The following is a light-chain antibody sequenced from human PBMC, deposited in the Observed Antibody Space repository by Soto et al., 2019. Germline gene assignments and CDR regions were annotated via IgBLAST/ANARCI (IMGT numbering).Light chain of an antibody. CDR2: AAS. V-gene: IGKV3-20*01. CDR1: QSVSNNY. CDR3: QQYGHSPAT. Sequence: EIVLTQSPGALSLSPGERATLSCRASQSVSNNYLAWLQQRLGQAPRLLIYAASRRASGIPDRVTGSGSDTKFSITVSRVDTGDFAVYYCQQYGHSPATFVQGTKVEIK. J-gene: IGKJ1*01.